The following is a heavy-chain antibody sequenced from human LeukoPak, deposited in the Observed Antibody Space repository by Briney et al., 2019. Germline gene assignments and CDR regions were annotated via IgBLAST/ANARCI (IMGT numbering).Heavy chain of an antibody. CDR1: NYSIRSNYY. V-gene: IGHV4-38-2*02. Sequence: TSETLSLTCTVSNYSIRSNYYWGWIRQPPGKGLEWIGSIYHSGSTYYNPSLKSRVTISVDTSNNQFSLRLSSVTAADTAVYYCARAEFSSGDFDYWGQGTLVTVSS. CDR2: IYHSGST. D-gene: IGHD6-19*01. CDR3: ARAEFSSGDFDY. J-gene: IGHJ4*02.